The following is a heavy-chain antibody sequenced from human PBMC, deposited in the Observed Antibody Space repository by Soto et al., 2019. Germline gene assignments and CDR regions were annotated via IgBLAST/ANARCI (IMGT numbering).Heavy chain of an antibody. D-gene: IGHD2-2*01. CDR3: VKGSSQGIDI. Sequence: SLRLSCAASGFTFSSYAMHWVRQAPDKGLRWVAAVSYDGSNEYYVDSVRGRFSISRDNSKSTLYLLMNSLRPEDTALYYCVKGSSQGIDIWGQGTTVTVSS. J-gene: IGHJ6*02. CDR1: GFTFSSYA. CDR2: VSYDGSNE. V-gene: IGHV3-30*18.